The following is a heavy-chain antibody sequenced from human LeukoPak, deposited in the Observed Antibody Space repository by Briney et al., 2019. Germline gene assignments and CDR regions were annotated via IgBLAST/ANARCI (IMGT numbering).Heavy chain of an antibody. D-gene: IGHD2-2*01. Sequence: GASVKVSCKASGYTFTGYYMHWVRQAPGQGLEWMGWINPSSGGTNYAQKFQGRVTMTTDSSTSTAYMELRSLRSDDTAVYYCARGPIIDIVVIPAAADYYHMDVWGKGTTVTVSS. V-gene: IGHV1-2*02. CDR1: GYTFTGYY. CDR3: ARGPIIDIVVIPAAADYYHMDV. CDR2: INPSSGGT. J-gene: IGHJ6*03.